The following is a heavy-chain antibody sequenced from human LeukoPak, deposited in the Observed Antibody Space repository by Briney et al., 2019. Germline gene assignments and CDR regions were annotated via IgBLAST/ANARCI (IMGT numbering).Heavy chain of an antibody. V-gene: IGHV3-64D*06. CDR1: GLTFSRYA. CDR3: VKGQSGYYYEGYFDY. CDR2: ISSNGGST. D-gene: IGHD3-10*01. Sequence: GGSLRLSCLASGLTFSRYAMHWVRQAPGKGLEYVSAISSNGGSTYYADSVKGRFTISRDNSKNTLYLQMSSLRAEDTAVYYCVKGQSGYYYEGYFDYWGQGTLVTVSS. J-gene: IGHJ4*02.